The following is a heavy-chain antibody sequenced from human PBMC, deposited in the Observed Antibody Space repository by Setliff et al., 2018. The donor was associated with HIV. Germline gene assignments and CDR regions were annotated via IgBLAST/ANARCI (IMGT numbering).Heavy chain of an antibody. D-gene: IGHD3-22*01. J-gene: IGHJ6*03. V-gene: IGHV4-39*07. CDR3: ARETYYYDNPQYYYYYMDV. Sequence: SETLSLTCILSGGSISTSNYYWGWIRQPPGKGLEWIGSIYYRGSTYYTPSLKSRVTISVDTSKNQFSLKLRSVTAADTAVYYCARETYYYDNPQYYYYYMDVWGKGTTVTVSS. CDR1: GGSISTSNYY. CDR2: IYYRGST.